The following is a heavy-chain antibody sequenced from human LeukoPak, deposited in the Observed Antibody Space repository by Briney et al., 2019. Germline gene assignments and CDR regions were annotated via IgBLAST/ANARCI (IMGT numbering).Heavy chain of an antibody. D-gene: IGHD5/OR15-5a*01. CDR1: GFTFRTYW. J-gene: IGHJ4*02. V-gene: IGHV3-74*01. CDR3: AKGGLRVTDY. CDR2: INDDGSSA. Sequence: GGSLRLSCAASGFTFRTYWMHWVRQAPGKGLVWVSRINDDGSSATYADSVKGRFTISRDNAKNTLYLQMNSLRAEDTAVYYCAKGGLRVTDYWGQGTLVTVSS.